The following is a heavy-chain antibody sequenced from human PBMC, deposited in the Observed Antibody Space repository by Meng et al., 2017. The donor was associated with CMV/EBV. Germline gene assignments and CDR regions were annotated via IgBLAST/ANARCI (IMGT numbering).Heavy chain of an antibody. D-gene: IGHD1-26*01. Sequence: SLKISCAASGFTFDDYAMHWVRQAPGKGLEWVSGISWNSGSIGYADSVKGRFTISRDNAKNSLYLQMNSLGAEDTAVYYCANVAQSPGWELHHYYYGMDVWGQGTTVTVSS. J-gene: IGHJ6*02. V-gene: IGHV3-9*01. CDR3: ANVAQSPGWELHHYYYGMDV. CDR2: ISWNSGSI. CDR1: GFTFDDYA.